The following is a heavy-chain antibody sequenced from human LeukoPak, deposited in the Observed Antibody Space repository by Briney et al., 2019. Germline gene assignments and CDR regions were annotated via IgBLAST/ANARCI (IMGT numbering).Heavy chain of an antibody. CDR1: GYTVTGHY. D-gene: IGHD6-6*01. J-gene: IGHJ6*03. Sequence: GASVKVSCKASGYTVTGHYLHWVRQAPGQGLEWMGGIIPIFGTANYAQEFQGRVTITTDESTSTAYMELSSLRSEDTAVYYCARVGLEYSSSLEGYYYYYMDVWGKGTTVTVSS. CDR2: IIPIFGTA. CDR3: ARVGLEYSSSLEGYYYYYMDV. V-gene: IGHV1-69*05.